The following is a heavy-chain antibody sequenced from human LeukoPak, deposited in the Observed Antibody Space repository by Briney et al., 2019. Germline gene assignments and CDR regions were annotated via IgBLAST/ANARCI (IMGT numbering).Heavy chain of an antibody. J-gene: IGHJ6*02. Sequence: GESLKISCKGSGYSFTSYWIGWVRQMPGKGLEWMGIIYPGDSDTRYSPSFQGQVTISAVKSISTAYLQWSSLKASDTAMYYCARLKGRIQLWLQVSWYYGMDVWGQGTTVTVSS. CDR3: ARLKGRIQLWLQVSWYYGMDV. CDR2: IYPGDSDT. V-gene: IGHV5-51*01. CDR1: GYSFTSYW. D-gene: IGHD5-18*01.